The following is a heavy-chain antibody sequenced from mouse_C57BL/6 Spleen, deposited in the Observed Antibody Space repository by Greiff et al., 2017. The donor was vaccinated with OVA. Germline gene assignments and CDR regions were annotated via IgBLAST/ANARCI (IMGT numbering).Heavy chain of an antibody. D-gene: IGHD2-4*01. CDR2: IWSGGST. CDR3: ARGTMITTRYYYAMDY. V-gene: IGHV2-2*01. CDR1: GFSLTSYG. J-gene: IGHJ4*01. Sequence: VQLQQSGPGLVQPSQSLSITCTVSGFSLTSYGVHWVRQSPGKGLEWLGVIWSGGSTDYNAAFISRLSISKDNSKSQVFFKMNSLQADDTAIYYCARGTMITTRYYYAMDYWGQGTSVIVSS.